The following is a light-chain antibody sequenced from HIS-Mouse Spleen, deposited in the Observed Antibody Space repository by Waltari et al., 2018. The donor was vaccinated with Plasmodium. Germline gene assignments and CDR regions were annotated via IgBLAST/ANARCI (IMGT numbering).Light chain of an antibody. CDR1: SSDVGGYNY. CDR2: DVS. CDR3: SSYTSSSTRV. V-gene: IGLV2-14*03. Sequence: QSALTQPASVSGSPGQSTTISCTGTSSDVGGYNYLSWYQQHPGKAPKLMIYDVSNRPSGVSNRFSGSKSGNTASLTISGLQAEDEADYYCSSYTSSSTRVFGGGTKLTVL. J-gene: IGLJ3*02.